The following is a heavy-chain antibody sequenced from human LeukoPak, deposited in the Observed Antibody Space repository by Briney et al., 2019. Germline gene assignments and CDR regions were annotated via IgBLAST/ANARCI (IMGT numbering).Heavy chain of an antibody. Sequence: PSETLSLTCTVSGGSISSYYWSWIRQPPGEGLEWIGYISNSGSTNYNPSLKSRVTISVDTSKNQLSLKLSYVTAADTAVYHCVRLQPNTGELAFDIWGQGTLVSVSS. CDR1: GGSISSYY. CDR3: VRLQPNTGELAFDI. D-gene: IGHD1-1*01. V-gene: IGHV4-59*01. CDR2: ISNSGST. J-gene: IGHJ3*02.